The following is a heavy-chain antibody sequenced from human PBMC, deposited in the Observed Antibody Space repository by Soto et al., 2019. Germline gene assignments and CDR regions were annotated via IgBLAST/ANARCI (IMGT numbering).Heavy chain of an antibody. V-gene: IGHV1-2*02. CDR1: GYTFTGYY. D-gene: IGHD3-22*01. Sequence: ASVKVSCKASGYTFTGYYMHWVRQAPGQGLEWMGWINPNSGGTNYAQKFQGRVTMTRDTSISTAYMELSRLRSDDTAVYYCARVRYYYDSSGYRYYFDYWGQGTLVTVSS. CDR3: ARVRYYYDSSGYRYYFDY. J-gene: IGHJ4*02. CDR2: INPNSGGT.